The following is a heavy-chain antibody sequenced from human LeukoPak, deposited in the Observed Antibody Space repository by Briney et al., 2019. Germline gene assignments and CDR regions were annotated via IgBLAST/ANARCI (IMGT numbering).Heavy chain of an antibody. CDR3: ARALTGSYYDSSGYSDY. D-gene: IGHD3-22*01. J-gene: IGHJ4*02. Sequence: ASVKVSCKASGYTFTGYYMHWVRQAPGQGLEWMGWINPNSGGTNYAQKFQGRVTMTRDTSISTAYMELSSLRSEDTAVYYCARALTGSYYDSSGYSDYWGQGTLVTVSS. V-gene: IGHV1-2*02. CDR1: GYTFTGYY. CDR2: INPNSGGT.